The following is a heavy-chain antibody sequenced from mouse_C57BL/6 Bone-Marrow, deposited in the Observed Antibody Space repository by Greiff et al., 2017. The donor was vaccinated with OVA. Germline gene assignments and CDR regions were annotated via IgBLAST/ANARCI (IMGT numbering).Heavy chain of an antibody. D-gene: IGHD1-1*01. J-gene: IGHJ1*03. CDR3: ASRRLRYWYFDV. Sequence: QVQLKQPGAELVMPGASVKLSCKASGYTFTSYWMHWVKQRPGQGLEWIGEIDPSDSYTNYNQKFKGKSTLPVDKSSSTAYMQLSSLTSEDSAVDDCASRRLRYWYFDVWGTGTTVTVSS. CDR2: IDPSDSYT. V-gene: IGHV1-69*01. CDR1: GYTFTSYW.